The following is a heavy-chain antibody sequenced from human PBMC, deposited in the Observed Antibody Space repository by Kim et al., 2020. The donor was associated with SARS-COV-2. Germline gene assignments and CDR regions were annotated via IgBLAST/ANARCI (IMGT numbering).Heavy chain of an antibody. CDR1: GFTFRNYA. D-gene: IGHD6-19*01. V-gene: IGHV3-30-3*01. Sequence: GGSLRLSCAVSGFTFRNYALHWVRQAPGKGPEWVSVISYDGTNKYYADSVKGRFTISRDNSKDTLYLHINSLRIDDTALYDCATDLAQSLSSRYFYGMDV. CDR3: ATDLAQSLSSRYFYGMDV. CDR2: ISYDGTNK. J-gene: IGHJ6*01.